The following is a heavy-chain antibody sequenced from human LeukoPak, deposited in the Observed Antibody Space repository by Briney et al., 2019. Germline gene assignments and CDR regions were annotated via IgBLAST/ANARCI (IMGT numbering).Heavy chain of an antibody. CDR3: VREGSQVLTKNCDL. D-gene: IGHD2-15*01. CDR2: INPHSGVT. V-gene: IGHV1-2*02. J-gene: IGHJ5*02. CDR1: GFTFTDYY. Sequence: ASVKVSCKTSGFTFTDYYIHWVRLAPGQALEWMGYINPHSGVTSYPQRFRGRVTLTTDTSISAAYMDLSSLTSDDTAIYYCVREGSQVLTKNCDLWGQGALVTVSS.